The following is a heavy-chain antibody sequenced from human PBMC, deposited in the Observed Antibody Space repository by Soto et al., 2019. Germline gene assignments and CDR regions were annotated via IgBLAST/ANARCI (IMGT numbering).Heavy chain of an antibody. Sequence: GGSLSLSCAGTGLTCSSYYMHWVRQAPGKELEWVAVIWYDGSNKYYADSVKGRFTISRDNSKNTLYLQMNSLRADDTAVYYCARDYSGGSSAPDYWGQGTLVTVSS. CDR3: ARDYSGGSSAPDY. CDR2: IWYDGSNK. V-gene: IGHV3-33*01. D-gene: IGHD2-15*01. J-gene: IGHJ4*02. CDR1: GLTCSSYY.